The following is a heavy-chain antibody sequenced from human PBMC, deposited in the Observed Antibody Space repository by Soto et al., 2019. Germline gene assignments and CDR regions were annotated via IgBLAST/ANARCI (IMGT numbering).Heavy chain of an antibody. CDR1: GFPFTTYG. Sequence: QVQLVESGGGVIQRGTSLRLSCTASGFPFTTYGMHWVRDAPTKGLDWVAVISYDGSNKYYADSVRGRFTISRDNSKNTLYLQMNSLRPEDTALYYCVGGQYYFDYRGQGTLVTVSS. CDR2: ISYDGSNK. J-gene: IGHJ4*02. D-gene: IGHD3-10*01. V-gene: IGHV3-30*03. CDR3: VGGQYYFDY.